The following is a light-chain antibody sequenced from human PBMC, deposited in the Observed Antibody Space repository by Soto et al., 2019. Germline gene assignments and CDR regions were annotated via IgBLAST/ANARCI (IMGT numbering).Light chain of an antibody. CDR3: EQYNSYWT. V-gene: IGKV1-5*03. J-gene: IGKJ1*01. Sequence: DIQMTQSPSTLSASVGDRVTITCRASQSISTWLAWYQQKPGKAPKLLIYKASGLESGGPSRFSGSGSGTEVALAISSLQPDDFATDYCEQYNSYWTCGQGTKVEIK. CDR1: QSISTW. CDR2: KAS.